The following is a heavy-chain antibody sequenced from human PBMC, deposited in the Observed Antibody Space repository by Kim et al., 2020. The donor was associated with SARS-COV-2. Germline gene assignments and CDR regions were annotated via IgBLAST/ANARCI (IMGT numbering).Heavy chain of an antibody. V-gene: IGHV3-9*01. Sequence: GGSLRLSCAASGFTFDDYAMHWVRQAPGKGLEWVSGISWNSGSIGYADSVKGRFTISRDNAKNSLYLQMNSLRAEDTALYYCAKDSTYYYDSTLRVGRAFDIWGQGTMVTVSS. J-gene: IGHJ3*02. D-gene: IGHD3-22*01. CDR1: GFTFDDYA. CDR3: AKDSTYYYDSTLRVGRAFDI. CDR2: ISWNSGSI.